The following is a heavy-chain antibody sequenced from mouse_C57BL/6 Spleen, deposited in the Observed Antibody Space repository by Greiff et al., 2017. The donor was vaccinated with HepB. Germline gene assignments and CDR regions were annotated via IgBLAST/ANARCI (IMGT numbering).Heavy chain of an antibody. D-gene: IGHD3-3*01. CDR2: IWSGGST. V-gene: IGHV2-2*01. J-gene: IGHJ4*01. CDR3: ARRGDCRAMGY. Sequence: QVQLKESGPGLVQPSQRLSISCPVPGFSLTSYGVHWVRQSPGKGLEWLGVIWSGGSTDYNAAFISRLSSSKDKSKSQVFITMNSLQADDTAIYYCARRGDCRAMGYWGQGTSVTVSS. CDR1: GFSLTSYG.